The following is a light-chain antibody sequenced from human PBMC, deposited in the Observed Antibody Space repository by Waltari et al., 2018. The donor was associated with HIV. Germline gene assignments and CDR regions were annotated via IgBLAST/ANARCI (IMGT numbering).Light chain of an antibody. CDR3: QQYETCCS. Sequence: DIHMTQSTFTLTVSVGQIVNMSCRASQSIGTKLAWYQQKPGKAPSLLLFGASTLLSGVPSRFSGSGSGTEFTLTIANLQPDDVAVYFCQQYETCCSFGRGT. CDR1: QSIGTK. J-gene: IGKJ2*01. V-gene: IGKV1-5*03. CDR2: GAS.